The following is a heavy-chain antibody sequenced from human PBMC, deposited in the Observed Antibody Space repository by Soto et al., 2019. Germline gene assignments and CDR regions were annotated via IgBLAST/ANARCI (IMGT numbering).Heavy chain of an antibody. CDR1: GGSISSGGYY. D-gene: IGHD3-9*01. J-gene: IGHJ4*02. V-gene: IGHV4-31*03. CDR3: ATSYDILSYFDY. Sequence: SETLSLTCTVSGGSISSGGYYWSWIRQHPGKGLEWIGYIYYSGSTYYNPSLKSRVTISVDTSKNQFSLKLSSVTAADTAVYYCATSYDILSYFDYWGQGTLVTVSS. CDR2: IYYSGST.